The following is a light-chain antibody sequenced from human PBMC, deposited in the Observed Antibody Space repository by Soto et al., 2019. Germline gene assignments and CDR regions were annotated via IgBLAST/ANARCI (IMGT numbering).Light chain of an antibody. Sequence: DIVMTQSPLSLPVTPGEPASISCRSSQSLLHSNGYNYLDWYLQKPGQSPQLLIYLGSNRASGVPDRFSGSGSGTDFTLKISRVGAEDVGVYYCMQALQTAYTFGQGTKVDIK. J-gene: IGKJ2*01. CDR1: QSLLHSNGYNY. CDR3: MQALQTAYT. V-gene: IGKV2-28*01. CDR2: LGS.